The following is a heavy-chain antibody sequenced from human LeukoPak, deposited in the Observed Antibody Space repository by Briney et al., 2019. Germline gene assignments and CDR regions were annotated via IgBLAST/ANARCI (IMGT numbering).Heavy chain of an antibody. J-gene: IGHJ4*02. V-gene: IGHV3-30*02. CDR2: LRYDGSNK. CDR3: ARSRRVATKAFDY. CDR1: GFTFGDFA. Sequence: GGSLRLSCTGSGFTFGDFAVSWFRQAPGKGLEWVAFLRYDGSNKYYADSVKGRFTISRDNSENMLYLQMNSLRAEDTAVYYCARSRRVATKAFDYWGQGTLVTVSS. D-gene: IGHD5-12*01.